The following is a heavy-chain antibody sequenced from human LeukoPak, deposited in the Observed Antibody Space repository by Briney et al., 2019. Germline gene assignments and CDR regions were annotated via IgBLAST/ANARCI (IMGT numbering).Heavy chain of an antibody. CDR3: ARAEGYADDFDY. CDR2: IWYDGSNK. J-gene: IGHJ4*02. Sequence: QPGRSLRLSCAASGFTFSSYGMHWVRQAPGKGLEWVAVIWYDGSNKYYADSVKGRFTISRDNSKNTLYLQTNSLRAEDTAVYYCARAEGYADDFDYWGQGTLVTVSS. D-gene: IGHD5-18*01. CDR1: GFTFSSYG. V-gene: IGHV3-33*01.